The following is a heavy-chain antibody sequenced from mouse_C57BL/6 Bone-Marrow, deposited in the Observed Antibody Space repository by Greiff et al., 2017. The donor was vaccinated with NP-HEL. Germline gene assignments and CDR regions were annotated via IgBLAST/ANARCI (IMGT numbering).Heavy chain of an antibody. CDR2: TYPRSGNT. CDR1: GYTFTSYG. D-gene: IGHD5-5*01. V-gene: IGHV1-81*01. Sequence: QVQLQQSGAELARPGASVKLSCKASGYTFTSYGTSWVKQRTGQGLEWIGETYPRSGNTYYNEKFKGKATLTADKSSSTAYMELRRLTSDDSAVYFCARPRLPLYYAIDYWGQGTSVTVSS. CDR3: ARPRLPLYYAIDY. J-gene: IGHJ4*01.